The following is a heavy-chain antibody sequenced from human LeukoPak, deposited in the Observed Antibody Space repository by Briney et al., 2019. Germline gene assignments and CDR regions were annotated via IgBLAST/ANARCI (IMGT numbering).Heavy chain of an antibody. D-gene: IGHD4-23*01. CDR1: GGSISTYY. CDR3: ARGSITVVPAFDI. Sequence: SETLSLTCTVSGGSISTYYWSWIRQPPGKGLEWIGCIFHTGSANYNPSLKSRGTISVDTSKNQFSLKLSSVTAADMAVYYCARGSITVVPAFDIWGQGTMFTVSS. CDR2: IFHTGSA. J-gene: IGHJ3*02. V-gene: IGHV4-59*12.